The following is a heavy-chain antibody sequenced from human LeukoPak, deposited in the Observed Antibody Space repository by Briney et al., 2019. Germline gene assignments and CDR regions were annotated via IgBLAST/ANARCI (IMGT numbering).Heavy chain of an antibody. D-gene: IGHD4-11*01. CDR3: ARDGDSNWYFDL. CDR1: GFTFNKYW. J-gene: IGHJ2*01. CDR2: INEDGSEK. Sequence: GGSLRLSCAASGFTFNKYWMTWVRQAPGKGLQWVAHINEDGSEKYYVDSEEGRFTISRDNRKTSVSLQMNSLRAEDTAIYYCARDGDSNWYFDLWGRGTLVTVSS. V-gene: IGHV3-7*01.